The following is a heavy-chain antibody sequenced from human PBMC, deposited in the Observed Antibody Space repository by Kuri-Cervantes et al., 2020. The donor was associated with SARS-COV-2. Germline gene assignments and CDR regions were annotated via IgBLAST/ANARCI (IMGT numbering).Heavy chain of an antibody. CDR2: IYYSGST. D-gene: IGHD2-2*01. CDR1: GGSISSSSYY. V-gene: IGHV4-39*07. J-gene: IGHJ6*03. Sequence: SETLSLTCTVSGGSISSSSYYWGWIRQPPGKGLEWIGSIYYSGSTYYNPSLKSRVTISVDTSKNQFSLKLSSVTAADTAVYYCAGKDIVVVPVFYYYMDVWGKGTTVTVSS. CDR3: AGKDIVVVPVFYYYMDV.